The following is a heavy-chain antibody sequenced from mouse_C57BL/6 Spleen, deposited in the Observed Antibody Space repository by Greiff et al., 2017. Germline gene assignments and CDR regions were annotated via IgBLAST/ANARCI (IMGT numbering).Heavy chain of an antibody. Sequence: EVQLQQSGPELVKPGASVKISCKASGYSFTGYYMNWVKQSPEKSLEWIGEINPSTGGTTYNQKFKAKATLTVDKSSSTAYMQLKILTSEDSAVYYCARFYDYRFDYWGQGTTLTVSS. V-gene: IGHV1-42*01. J-gene: IGHJ2*01. CDR2: INPSTGGT. D-gene: IGHD2-4*01. CDR3: ARFYDYRFDY. CDR1: GYSFTGYY.